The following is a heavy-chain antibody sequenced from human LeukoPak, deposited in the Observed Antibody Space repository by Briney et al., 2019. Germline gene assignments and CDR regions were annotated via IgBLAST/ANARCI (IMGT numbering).Heavy chain of an antibody. CDR2: IYYSGST. D-gene: IGHD6-6*01. CDR3: ARVGSSSSYNLDY. J-gene: IGHJ4*02. Sequence: SETLSLTCAVYGGSFSGYYWSWIRQRPGKGLERIGSIYYSGSTYYNPSLKSRVTISVDTSKNQFSLKLSSVTAADTAVYYCARVGSSSSYNLDYWGQGTLVTVSS. CDR1: GGSFSGYY. V-gene: IGHV4-34*01.